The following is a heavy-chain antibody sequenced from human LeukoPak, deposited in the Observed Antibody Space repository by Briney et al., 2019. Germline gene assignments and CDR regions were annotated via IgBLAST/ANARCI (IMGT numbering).Heavy chain of an antibody. CDR1: GFTFSRYW. Sequence: GGSLRLSCTASGFTFSRYWMHWVRQAPGKGLVWVSRIDSGGSNTNYADSVKGRVIISRDNAKNTQYLEMINLRDEDTAVYYCTRDRSYSSDSWGQGTLVTVSS. CDR2: IDSGGSNT. V-gene: IGHV3-74*01. D-gene: IGHD2-21*01. J-gene: IGHJ4*02. CDR3: TRDRSYSSDS.